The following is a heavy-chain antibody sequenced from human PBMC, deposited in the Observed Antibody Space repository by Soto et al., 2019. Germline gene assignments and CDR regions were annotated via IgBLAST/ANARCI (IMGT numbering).Heavy chain of an antibody. Sequence: TSETLSLTCSFSGGSINSYYWSWVRQPPGKGLEWIGYVHYGGTTNYSPSLRSRVTISVDTSKNQFSLKLFSVTAADTAVYYCARRAVRDDFWSSLGPDYWGQGTLVTVSS. V-gene: IGHV4-59*12. CDR1: GGSINSYY. D-gene: IGHD3-3*01. CDR2: VHYGGTT. CDR3: ARRAVRDDFWSSLGPDY. J-gene: IGHJ4*02.